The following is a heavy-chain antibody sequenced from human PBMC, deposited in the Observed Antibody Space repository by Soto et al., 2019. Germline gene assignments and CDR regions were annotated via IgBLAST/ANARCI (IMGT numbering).Heavy chain of an antibody. V-gene: IGHV3-21*01. J-gene: IGHJ4*02. D-gene: IGHD3-10*01. CDR3: ARVGTDYGSGSPYYSDY. CDR2: ISPSSSFL. Sequence: EVQLVESGGGLVKPGGSLRLSCAASGFSFRSYYLNWVRQAPGRGLEWVSSISPSSSFLSYADSVKGRFTISRDNAKRSVHLQMNSLRAEDTAVYFCARVGTDYGSGSPYYSDYWGQGTLVTVSS. CDR1: GFSFRSYY.